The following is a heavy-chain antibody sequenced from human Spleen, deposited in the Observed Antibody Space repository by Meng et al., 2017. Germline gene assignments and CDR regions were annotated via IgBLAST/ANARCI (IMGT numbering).Heavy chain of an antibody. Sequence: GESLKISCAVSGFTFSNYYMHWVRQAPGKGLVWVSRISLDGSATTYADSVKGRFTISRDNSKNTLYLQMHSLRAEDTAVYYCAKDLSGGYILTFDYWGQGTLVTVSS. J-gene: IGHJ4*02. D-gene: IGHD5-12*01. V-gene: IGHV3-74*01. CDR2: ISLDGSAT. CDR3: AKDLSGGYILTFDY. CDR1: GFTFSNYY.